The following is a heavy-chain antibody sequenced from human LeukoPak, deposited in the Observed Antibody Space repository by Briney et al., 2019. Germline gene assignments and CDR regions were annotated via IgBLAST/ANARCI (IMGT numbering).Heavy chain of an antibody. CDR3: ARSPVEQLGLYYYYYMDV. D-gene: IGHD6-6*01. V-gene: IGHV4-4*07. J-gene: IGHJ6*03. Sequence: PSETLSLTCTVPGGSISSYYWSWIRQPAGKGLEWIGRIYTSGSTNYNPSLKSRVTMSVDTSKNQFSLKLSSVTAADTAVYYCARSPVEQLGLYYYYYMDVWGKGTTVTVSS. CDR2: IYTSGST. CDR1: GGSISSYY.